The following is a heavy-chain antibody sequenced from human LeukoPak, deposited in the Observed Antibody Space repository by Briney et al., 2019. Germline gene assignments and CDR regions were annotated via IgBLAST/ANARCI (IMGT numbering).Heavy chain of an antibody. Sequence: SETLSLTCTVSGGSISSSSYYWGWIRQPPGKGLEWIGSIYYSGSTYYNPSLKSRVTISVDTSKNQFSLKLSSVTAADTAVYYCARELLPDIVVVPAAPRVWFDPWGQGTLVTVSS. V-gene: IGHV4-39*07. J-gene: IGHJ5*02. CDR1: GGSISSSSYY. CDR3: ARELLPDIVVVPAAPRVWFDP. D-gene: IGHD2-2*01. CDR2: IYYSGST.